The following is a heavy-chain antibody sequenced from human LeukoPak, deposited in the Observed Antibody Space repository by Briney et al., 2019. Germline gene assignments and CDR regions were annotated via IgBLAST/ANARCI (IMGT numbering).Heavy chain of an antibody. Sequence: GGSLRLSCAASGFTSSTNAMSWVRQAPGKGLEWVSAISGSGPVTNYADSVKGRYTISRDNSRNTLYLQMSSLRVEDTAVYYCAKFSGYCSGGSCYKLIAKWFDPWGQGTLVTVSS. D-gene: IGHD2-15*01. CDR3: AKFSGYCSGGSCYKLIAKWFDP. V-gene: IGHV3-23*01. CDR2: ISGSGPVT. J-gene: IGHJ5*02. CDR1: GFTSSTNA.